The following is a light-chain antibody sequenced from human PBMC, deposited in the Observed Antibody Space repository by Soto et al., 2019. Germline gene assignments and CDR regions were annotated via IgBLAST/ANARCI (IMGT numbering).Light chain of an antibody. CDR1: QSVSSN. CDR3: QQYNNWPVA. V-gene: IGKV3-15*01. J-gene: IGKJ1*01. Sequence: EIVMTQSPATLSVSPGERATLSCRASQSVSSNLAWYQQKPGQAPRLLIYGASTRATGIPARFSGSGSGTEVTLTISSRQSEDFAVYYCQQYNNWPVAFGQGTKVEIK. CDR2: GAS.